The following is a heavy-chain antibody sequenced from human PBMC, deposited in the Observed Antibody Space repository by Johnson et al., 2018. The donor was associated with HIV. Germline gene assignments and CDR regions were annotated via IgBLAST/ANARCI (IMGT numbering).Heavy chain of an antibody. J-gene: IGHJ3*02. CDR1: GFTFSSYA. Sequence: QVQLVESGGGVVQPGRSLRLSCAASGFTFSSYAMHWVRQAPGKGLEWVAVISYDGSNKYYADSVKGRFTISRDNSKNTLYLQMNSLRAEDTAVYYCARDQKIVLMVYAAPGAFDSWGQGTMVTVSS. CDR2: ISYDGSNK. CDR3: ARDQKIVLMVYAAPGAFDS. D-gene: IGHD2-8*01. V-gene: IGHV3-30-3*01.